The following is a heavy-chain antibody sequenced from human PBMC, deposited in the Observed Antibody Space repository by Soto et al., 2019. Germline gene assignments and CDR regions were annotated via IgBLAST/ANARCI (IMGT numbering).Heavy chain of an antibody. V-gene: IGHV3-30*03. CDR2: VTYDDTER. CDR1: GFTLSGHG. J-gene: IGHJ4*02. Sequence: QVQLVASGGGVVQPGRSLSLSCAASGFTLSGHGLHWVRQAPGRGLEWVAVVTYDDTERHYPDSVKGRFTITRDTSKNTFDLQMNSLRVEDTAMYYWGREKSSGYYRTVNFWGQGTLVIVSS. D-gene: IGHD3-10*01. CDR3: GREKSSGYYRTVNF.